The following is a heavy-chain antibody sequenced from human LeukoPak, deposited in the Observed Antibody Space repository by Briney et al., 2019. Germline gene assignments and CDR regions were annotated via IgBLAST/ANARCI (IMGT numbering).Heavy chain of an antibody. CDR3: TNFDY. V-gene: IGHV3-30*02. Sequence: GGSLRLSCTASGLTFSSPDMHWVRQAPGKGLDWVSLINHDGTNTYYADSVKGRFTISRDNSQNTLYLQMNSLRGEDTAVYYCTNFDYWGQGTLVTVSS. CDR2: INHDGTNT. CDR1: GLTFSSPD. J-gene: IGHJ4*02.